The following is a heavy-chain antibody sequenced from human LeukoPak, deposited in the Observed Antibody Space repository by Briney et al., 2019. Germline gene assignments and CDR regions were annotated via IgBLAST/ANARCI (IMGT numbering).Heavy chain of an antibody. J-gene: IGHJ4*02. CDR3: ARLGSPNYYGSGSYPYYFDY. CDR1: GYTFTSYD. CDR2: IIPIFGTA. Sequence: GASVKVSCKASGYTFTSYDINWVRQAPGQGLEWMGGIIPIFGTANYAQKFQGRVTITTDESTSTAYMELSSLRSEDTAVYYCARLGSPNYYGSGSYPYYFDYWGQGTLVTVSS. V-gene: IGHV1-69*05. D-gene: IGHD3-10*01.